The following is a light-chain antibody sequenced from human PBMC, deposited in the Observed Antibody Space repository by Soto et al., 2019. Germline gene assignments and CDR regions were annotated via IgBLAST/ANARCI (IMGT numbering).Light chain of an antibody. CDR3: SSYTSSSTLYV. CDR1: SSDVCGYNY. Sequence: QSALTQPASVSGSPGQSITISCTGTSSDVCGYNYVSWYQQHPGKAPKLMIYDVSNRPSGVSNRFSGSKSSNTASLTISGLQAEDEADYYCSSYTSSSTLYVFGTGTKLTVL. J-gene: IGLJ1*01. V-gene: IGLV2-14*01. CDR2: DVS.